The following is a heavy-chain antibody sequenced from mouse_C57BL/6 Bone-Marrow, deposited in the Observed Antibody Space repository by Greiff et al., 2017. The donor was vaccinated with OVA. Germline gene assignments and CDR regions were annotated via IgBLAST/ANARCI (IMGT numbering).Heavy chain of an antibody. D-gene: IGHD1-1*01. V-gene: IGHV1-82*01. CDR1: GYAFSSSW. CDR2: IYPGDGDT. J-gene: IGHJ2*01. CDR3: ARSPFTTVVVDY. Sequence: QVQLKESGTELVKPGASVKISCKASGYAFSSSWMNWVKQRPGKGLEWIGRIYPGDGDTNYNGKFKGKATLTADKSSSTAYMQLSSLTSEDSAVYFCARSPFTTVVVDYWGQGTTLTVSS.